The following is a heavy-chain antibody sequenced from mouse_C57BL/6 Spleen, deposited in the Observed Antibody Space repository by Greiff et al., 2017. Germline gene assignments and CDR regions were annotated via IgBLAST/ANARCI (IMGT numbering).Heavy chain of an antibody. CDR1: GYAFSSSW. CDR3: ARSYFDV. V-gene: IGHV1-82*01. Sequence: QVQLQQSGPELVKPGASVKISCKASGYAFSSSWMNWVKQRPGKGLEWVGRIYPGDGDTNYNGKFKGKATLTADKSSSTAYMQLSSLTSEDSAVSFCARSYFDVWGKGTTLTVSS. CDR2: IYPGDGDT. J-gene: IGHJ2*01.